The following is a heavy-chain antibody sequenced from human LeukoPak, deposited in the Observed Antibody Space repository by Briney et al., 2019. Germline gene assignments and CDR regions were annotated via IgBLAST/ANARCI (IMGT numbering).Heavy chain of an antibody. Sequence: SETLSLTCAVYGGSFSDYYWSWIRQPPGKGLEWIGYIYHSGSTYYNPSLKSRVTISVDRSKNQFSLKLSSVTAADTAVYYCARHSARLDWFDPWGQGTLVTVSS. J-gene: IGHJ5*02. CDR1: GGSFSDYY. CDR3: ARHSARLDWFDP. V-gene: IGHV4-34*01. D-gene: IGHD6-6*01. CDR2: IYHSGST.